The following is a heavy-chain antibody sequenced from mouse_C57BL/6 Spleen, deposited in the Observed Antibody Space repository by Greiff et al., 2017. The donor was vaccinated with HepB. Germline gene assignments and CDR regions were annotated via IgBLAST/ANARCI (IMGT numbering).Heavy chain of an antibody. CDR3: ARSNGSSYAYYFDY. CDR1: GYTFTSYW. Sequence: QVQLKQPGAELVKPGASVKLSCKASGYTFTSYWMHWVKQRPGRGLEWIGRIDPNSGGTKYNEKFKSKATLTVDKPSSTAYMQSSSLTSEDSAVYYCARSNGSSYAYYFDYWGQGTTLTVSS. V-gene: IGHV1-72*01. J-gene: IGHJ2*01. D-gene: IGHD1-1*01. CDR2: IDPNSGGT.